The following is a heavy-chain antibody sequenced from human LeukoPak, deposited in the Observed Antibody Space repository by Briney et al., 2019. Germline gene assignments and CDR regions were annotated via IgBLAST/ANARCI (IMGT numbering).Heavy chain of an antibody. D-gene: IGHD3-9*01. CDR3: AKEEKYYDILTGYYGAYFDY. Sequence: GGSLRLSCAASGFTFSSYAVSWVRQAPGKGLEWVSGFSGRGGSTYYSDSVKGRFTISRDNSKNTLYLQMNSLRAEDTAVYYCAKEEKYYDILTGYYGAYFDYWGQGTLVTVSS. CDR2: FSGRGGST. J-gene: IGHJ4*02. CDR1: GFTFSSYA. V-gene: IGHV3-23*01.